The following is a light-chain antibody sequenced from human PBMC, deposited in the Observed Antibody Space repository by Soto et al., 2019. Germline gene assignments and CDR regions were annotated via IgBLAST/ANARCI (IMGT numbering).Light chain of an antibody. CDR1: SSDVGDYKF. Sequence: QSALTQPPSASGSPGQSVTISCTGTSSDVGDYKFVSWYQQHPGKAPKLLMYEVNRRPSGVPDRFSGSKSGNTASLTVSGLQAEDEAEYYCSSSAGNNNVVFGGGTKLTVL. J-gene: IGLJ2*01. CDR2: EVN. V-gene: IGLV2-8*01. CDR3: SSSAGNNNVV.